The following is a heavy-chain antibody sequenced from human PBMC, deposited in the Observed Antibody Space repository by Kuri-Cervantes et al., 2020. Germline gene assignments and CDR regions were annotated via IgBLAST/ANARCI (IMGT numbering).Heavy chain of an antibody. CDR1: GGTFSSYA. V-gene: IGHV1-69*13. CDR3: ARSIDSSSSFRAAFDI. Sequence: SVKVSCKASGGTFSSYAISWVRQAPGQGLEWMGGIIPIFGTANYAQKFQGRVTITADESTSTAYMELSNLRSEDTAVYYCARSIDSSSSFRAAFDIWGQGTMVTVSS. J-gene: IGHJ3*02. CDR2: IIPIFGTA. D-gene: IGHD6-6*01.